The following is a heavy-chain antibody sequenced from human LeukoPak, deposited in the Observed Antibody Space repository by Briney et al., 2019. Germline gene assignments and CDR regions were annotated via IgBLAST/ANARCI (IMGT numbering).Heavy chain of an antibody. D-gene: IGHD2-8*01. V-gene: IGHV1-2*02. CDR2: INPNSGGT. J-gene: IGHJ5*02. CDR1: GYTFTTYY. CDR3: ARSGVPVNWFDP. Sequence: ASVKVSCKASGYTFTTYYMHWVRQAPGQGLEWMGWINPNSGGTNYAQKFQGRVTMTRDTSISTAYMELSRLRSDDTAVYYCARSGVPVNWFDPWGQGTLVTVSS.